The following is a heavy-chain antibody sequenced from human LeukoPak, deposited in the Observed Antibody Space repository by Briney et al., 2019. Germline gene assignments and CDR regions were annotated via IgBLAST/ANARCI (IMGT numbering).Heavy chain of an antibody. CDR2: INSDGSST. V-gene: IGHV3-74*01. CDR3: VRVACSSMTSCATVDY. CDR1: GFTFSSNW. Sequence: PGGSLRLSCAASGFTFSSNWMHWVRQAPGKGLVWVSRINSDGSSTSYADSVKGRFIISRDNAKNTLSLQMNSLRAEDTAVFYCVRVACSSMTSCATVDYWGQGTLVTVSS. D-gene: IGHD2-2*01. J-gene: IGHJ4*02.